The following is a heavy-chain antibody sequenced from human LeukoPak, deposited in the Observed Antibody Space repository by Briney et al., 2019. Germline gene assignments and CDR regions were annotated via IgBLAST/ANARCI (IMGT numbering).Heavy chain of an antibody. V-gene: IGHV3-21*01. D-gene: IGHD3-9*01. CDR1: GFTFHDYG. CDR3: ARDLPKGDILTGYFDY. Sequence: GGSLRLSCAASGFTFHDYGMSWVRQAPGKGLEWVSSISSSSSYIYYADSVKGRFTISRDNAKNSLYLQMNSLRAEDTAVYYCARDLPKGDILTGYFDYWGQGTLVTVSS. CDR2: ISSSSSYI. J-gene: IGHJ4*02.